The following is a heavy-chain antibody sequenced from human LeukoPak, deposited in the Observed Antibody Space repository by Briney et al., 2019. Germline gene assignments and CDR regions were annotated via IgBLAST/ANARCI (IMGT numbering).Heavy chain of an antibody. CDR2: IYTSGST. CDR1: GGSISSSSYY. Sequence: TLSLTCTVSGGSISSSSYYWSWIRQPAGKGLEWIGRIYTSGSTNYNPSLKSRVTISVDTSKNQFSLKLSSVTAADTAVYYCARATGLDYYYMDVWGKGTTVTVSS. V-gene: IGHV4-61*02. J-gene: IGHJ6*03. CDR3: ARATGLDYYYMDV. D-gene: IGHD4-11*01.